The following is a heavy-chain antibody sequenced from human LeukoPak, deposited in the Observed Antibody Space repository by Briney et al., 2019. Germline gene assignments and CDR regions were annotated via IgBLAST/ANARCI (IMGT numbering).Heavy chain of an antibody. CDR3: ARGYYDSSAYYSADY. CDR2: INPNSGGT. D-gene: IGHD3-22*01. V-gene: IGHV1-2*02. CDR1: GGTFISYA. Sequence: ASVTVSFKASGGTFISYAISWVRQAPGQGLEWMGWINPNSGGTNYAQKFQGRVTMTRDTSISTAYIELTRLRSDDTAVYYCARGYYDSSAYYSADYWGQGTLVTVSS. J-gene: IGHJ4*02.